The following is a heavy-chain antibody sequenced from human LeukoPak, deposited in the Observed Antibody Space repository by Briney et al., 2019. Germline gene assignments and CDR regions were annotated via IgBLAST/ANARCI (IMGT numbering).Heavy chain of an antibody. D-gene: IGHD1-26*01. Sequence: SQTLSLTCAVSGGSVSSGHSSWNWFRQPPGKGLEWIGYIYHSGSTYYNPSLKSRVAISVDRSKNQFSLKLRSVTAADTALYYCARGGTAFDIWGQGTMVTVSS. CDR3: ARGGTAFDI. CDR1: GGSVSSGHSS. J-gene: IGHJ3*02. V-gene: IGHV4-30-2*01. CDR2: IYHSGST.